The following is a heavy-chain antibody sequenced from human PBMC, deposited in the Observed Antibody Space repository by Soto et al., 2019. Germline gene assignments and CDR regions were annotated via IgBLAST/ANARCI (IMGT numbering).Heavy chain of an antibody. D-gene: IGHD1-26*01. V-gene: IGHV1-69*13. CDR3: ASRTYTGSYYEGNWFDP. CDR1: GGTFSSYA. Sequence: ASVKVSCKASGGTFSSYASSWVRQAPGQGLEWMGGIIPIFGTANYAQTFQGRVTINADESTSTAYMELRSLRSEDTAVYYCASRTYTGSYYEGNWFDPWGQGTLVTVSS. J-gene: IGHJ5*02. CDR2: IIPIFGTA.